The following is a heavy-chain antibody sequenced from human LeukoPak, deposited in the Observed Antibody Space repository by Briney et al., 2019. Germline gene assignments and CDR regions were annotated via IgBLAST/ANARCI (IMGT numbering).Heavy chain of an antibody. CDR2: IYYSGSP. Sequence: SETLSLTCSVSGGSINSSPYYWGWIRQSPGKGLEWIGCIYYSGSPYYAPSLKSRVTISVDTSKDQFSLEVNSVTAADTAVYYCARRNEGGYRNYYFDQWGQGTLVTVSS. CDR1: GGSINSSPYY. CDR3: ARRNEGGYRNYYFDQ. V-gene: IGHV4-39*01. J-gene: IGHJ4*02. D-gene: IGHD5-18*01.